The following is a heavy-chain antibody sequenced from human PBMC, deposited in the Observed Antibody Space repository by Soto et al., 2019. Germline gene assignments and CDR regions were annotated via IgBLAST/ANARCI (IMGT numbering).Heavy chain of an antibody. D-gene: IGHD3-22*01. CDR1: GFTFSNYG. J-gene: IGHJ4*01. Sequence: EVQLVESGGDLVQPGGSLRLSCVASGFTFSNYGMNWVRQAPGTGLEWVSYISSSSSTVYYADSVKGRFTIARDNAKNSLHLQMISLREEATAVYYCARDGVYSFEISGYYPPPHYLDYWGQGTLVAVSS. CDR3: ARDGVYSFEISGYYPPPHYLDY. CDR2: ISSSSSTV. V-gene: IGHV3-48*02.